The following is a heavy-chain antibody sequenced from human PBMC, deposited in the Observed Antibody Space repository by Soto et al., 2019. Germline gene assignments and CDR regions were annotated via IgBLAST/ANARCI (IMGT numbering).Heavy chain of an antibody. CDR3: ARGGGYDSFDY. CDR1: GASISYGGFS. V-gene: IGHV4-30-2*01. D-gene: IGHD5-12*01. Sequence: PSETLSLTCTVSGASISYGGFSWSWIRQPPGKGLEWIGYISHLESTYFHPSFKSRLTMSIDRTRNQFSLKLSSVTAADMAVYYCARGGGYDSFDYWGQG. J-gene: IGHJ4*02. CDR2: ISHLEST.